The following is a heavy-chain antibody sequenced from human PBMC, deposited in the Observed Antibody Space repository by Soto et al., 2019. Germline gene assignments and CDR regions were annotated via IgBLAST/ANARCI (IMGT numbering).Heavy chain of an antibody. Sequence: QVQLVQSGAEVKKPGASVKVSCKASGYTFTSYYMHWVRQAPGQGLEWMGIINPSGGSTSYAQKFQGRVTMTRDTSTSTAYMELSSLRSEDTAVYYCAIIAVAGTHYYYGMDVWGQGTTVTVSS. CDR2: INPSGGST. V-gene: IGHV1-46*01. J-gene: IGHJ6*02. CDR3: AIIAVAGTHYYYGMDV. CDR1: GYTFTSYY. D-gene: IGHD6-19*01.